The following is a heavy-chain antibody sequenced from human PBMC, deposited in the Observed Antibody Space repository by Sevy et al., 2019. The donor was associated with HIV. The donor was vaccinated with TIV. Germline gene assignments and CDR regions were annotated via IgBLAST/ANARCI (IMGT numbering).Heavy chain of an antibody. CDR2: IKADGRDK. V-gene: IGHV3-7*01. J-gene: IGHJ4*02. CDR1: GFTFSANW. Sequence: GGSLRLSCAASGFTFSANWMNWVRQAPGKGLEWVANIKADGRDKHYVESVEGRFTISKENAKNLLFLQMNSLRVEDTAVYYCAHETFGRFESWGQGTLVTVSS. D-gene: IGHD3-16*01. CDR3: AHETFGRFES.